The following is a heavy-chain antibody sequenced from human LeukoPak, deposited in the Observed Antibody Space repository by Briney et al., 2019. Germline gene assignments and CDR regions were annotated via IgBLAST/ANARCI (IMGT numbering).Heavy chain of an antibody. CDR3: AKGPITMVRDARGAFDI. Sequence: GGSLRLSCAASGFTFSSYSMNWVRQAPGKGLEWVSYISSSSRTIYYADSVKGRFTISRDNAKNSLYLQMNSLRAEDTAVYYCAKGPITMVRDARGAFDIWGQGTMVTVSS. V-gene: IGHV3-48*01. J-gene: IGHJ3*02. D-gene: IGHD3-10*01. CDR2: ISSSSRTI. CDR1: GFTFSSYS.